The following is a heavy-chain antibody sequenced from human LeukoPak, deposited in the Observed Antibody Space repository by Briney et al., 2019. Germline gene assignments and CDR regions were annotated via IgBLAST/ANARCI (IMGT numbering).Heavy chain of an antibody. CDR3: AKSFRSTSLDY. CDR1: GFTFSSYG. V-gene: IGHV3-23*01. CDR2: ISGSGDST. J-gene: IGHJ4*02. Sequence: PGGSLRLSCAASGFTFSSYGMTWVRQAPGKGLEWVSAISGSGDSTYYADSVKGRFPISRDNSRNTLYLQMNSLRAGDTAVYYCAKSFRSTSLDYWGQGTLVTVPS. D-gene: IGHD2-2*01.